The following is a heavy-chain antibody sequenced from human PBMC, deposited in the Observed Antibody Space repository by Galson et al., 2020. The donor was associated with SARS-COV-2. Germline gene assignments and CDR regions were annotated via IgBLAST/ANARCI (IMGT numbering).Heavy chain of an antibody. CDR1: GGSFNNYY. CDR3: ARRDNYYYYGMDV. J-gene: IGHJ6*02. CDR2: INDSGST. Sequence: SEPLYLTCDVYGGSFNNYYWSWIRQPPGKGLEWIGEINDSGSTNYNPSPKSRVTMSADTSKNQFSLKLRTVTAADTAVYYCARRDNYYYYGMDVWGQGTTVTVSS. V-gene: IGHV4-34*01.